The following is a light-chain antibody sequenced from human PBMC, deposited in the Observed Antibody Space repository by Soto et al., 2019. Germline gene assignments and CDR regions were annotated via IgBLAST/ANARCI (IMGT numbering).Light chain of an antibody. CDR2: DVF. CDR1: QGISSA. Sequence: AIQVTQSPSSLSASVGDTVTITCRASQGISSAFAWYQQKPGKVPRLLIYDVFNLQSGVPSRFSGSGSGTDFTLTISRLQPEDFATYYFRQLETYPLTCGQGTRLEVK. J-gene: IGKJ5*01. V-gene: IGKV1-13*02. CDR3: RQLETYPLT.